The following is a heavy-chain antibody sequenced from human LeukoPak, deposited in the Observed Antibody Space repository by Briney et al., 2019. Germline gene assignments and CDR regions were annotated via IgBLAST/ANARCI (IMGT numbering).Heavy chain of an antibody. CDR3: ARGDSGYDYGFDN. V-gene: IGHV1-69*05. Sequence: GASVKVSCTASGGTFSSHAISWVRQAPGQGLEWVGGIIPIFGTTNYAQKFQGRVRITTDESTSTGYMELRSLRSDDTAVYYCARGDSGYDYGFDNWGQGTLVTVSS. CDR1: GGTFSSHA. J-gene: IGHJ4*02. D-gene: IGHD5-12*01. CDR2: IIPIFGTT.